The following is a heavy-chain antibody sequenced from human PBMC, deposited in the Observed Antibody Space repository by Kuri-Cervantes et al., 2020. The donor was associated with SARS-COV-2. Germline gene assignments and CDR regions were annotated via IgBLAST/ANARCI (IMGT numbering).Heavy chain of an antibody. Sequence: SATPSLTCTVSGYSISSGYYWSWIRQPPGKGLEWIGYIYYSGSTNYNPSLKSRVTISVDTSKNQFSLKLRYVTAADTAVYYCARYPTGSSGWYSSDSFDIWGQGTMVTVSS. CDR1: GYSISSGYY. D-gene: IGHD6-19*01. V-gene: IGHV4-61*01. J-gene: IGHJ3*02. CDR3: ARYPTGSSGWYSSDSFDI. CDR2: IYYSGST.